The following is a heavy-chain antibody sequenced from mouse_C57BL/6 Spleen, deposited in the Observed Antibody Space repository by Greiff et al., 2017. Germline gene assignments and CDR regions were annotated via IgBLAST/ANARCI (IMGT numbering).Heavy chain of an antibody. V-gene: IGHV1-42*01. Sequence: VQLKQSGPELVKPGASVKISCKASGYSFTGYYMNWVKQSPEKSLEWIGEINPSTGGTTYNQKFKAKATLTVDKSSSTAYMQLKSLTSEDSAVYYCARNYDYHWYFDVWGTGTTVTVSS. J-gene: IGHJ1*03. CDR2: INPSTGGT. D-gene: IGHD2-4*01. CDR3: ARNYDYHWYFDV. CDR1: GYSFTGYY.